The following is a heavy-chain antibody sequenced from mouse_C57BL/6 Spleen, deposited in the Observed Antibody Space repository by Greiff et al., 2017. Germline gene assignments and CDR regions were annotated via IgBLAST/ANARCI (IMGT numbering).Heavy chain of an antibody. V-gene: IGHV5-4*01. CDR2: ISDGGSYT. D-gene: IGHD1-1*01. Sequence: EVQLVESGGGLVKPGGSLKLSCAASGFTFSSSAMSWVRQTPEKRLEWVATISDGGSYTYYPDNVKGRFTISRDNAKNNLYLQMSHLKSEDTAMYYCAREGIRREFDYWGQGTTLTVSS. CDR3: AREGIRREFDY. J-gene: IGHJ2*01. CDR1: GFTFSSSA.